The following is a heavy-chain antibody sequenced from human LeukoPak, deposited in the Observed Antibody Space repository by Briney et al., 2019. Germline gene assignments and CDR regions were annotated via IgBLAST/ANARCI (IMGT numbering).Heavy chain of an antibody. CDR2: IIPILGIA. V-gene: IGHV1-69*04. CDR1: GGTFSSYA. Sequence: SVKVSCKASGGTFSSYAISWVRQAPGQGLEWMGRIIPILGIANYAQKFQGRVTITADKSTSTAYMELSSLRSEDTAVYYCARVPLRRGAYCGGDCSLGYWGQGTLVTVSS. D-gene: IGHD2-21*02. J-gene: IGHJ4*02. CDR3: ARVPLRRGAYCGGDCSLGY.